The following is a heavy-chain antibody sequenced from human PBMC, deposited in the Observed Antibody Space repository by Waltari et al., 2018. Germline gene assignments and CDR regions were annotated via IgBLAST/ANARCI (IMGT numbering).Heavy chain of an antibody. CDR1: GYTFTGYY. V-gene: IGHV1-69*06. Sequence: QVQLVQSGAEVKKPGASVKVSCKASGYTFTGYYMHWVRQAPGQGLEWMGRIIPIFGTANYAQKFQGRVTITADKSTSTAYMELSSLRSEDTAVYYCTRDEDTAMATFDYWGQGTLVTVSS. J-gene: IGHJ4*02. D-gene: IGHD5-18*01. CDR3: TRDEDTAMATFDY. CDR2: IIPIFGTA.